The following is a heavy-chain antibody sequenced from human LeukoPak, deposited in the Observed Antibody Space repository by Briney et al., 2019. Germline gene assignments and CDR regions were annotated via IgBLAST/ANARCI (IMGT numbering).Heavy chain of an antibody. CDR3: ARWNHDWEFDY. V-gene: IGHV3-7*05. J-gene: IGHJ4*02. D-gene: IGHD1-14*01. CDR2: IKEDGNEE. CDR1: GFTFSSSW. Sequence: GGSLRVSCAPPGFTFSSSWITWVRQALGKGLEWVAHIKEDGNEEYYVDSVKARFTISRDNAKHSLYLQMNSLRAEDTAVFYCARWNHDWEFDYWGQGTLVSVSS.